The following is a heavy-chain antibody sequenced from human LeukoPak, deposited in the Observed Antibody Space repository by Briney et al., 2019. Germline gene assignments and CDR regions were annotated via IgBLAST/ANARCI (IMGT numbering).Heavy chain of an antibody. CDR3: ARGWIVAARFDP. J-gene: IGHJ5*02. CDR2: IYYTGST. V-gene: IGHV4-39*07. D-gene: IGHD5-12*01. CDR1: GGSISTSSYS. Sequence: SETLSLTCTVSGGSISTSSYSWGWIRQPPGKGLEWIGTIYYTGSTNYNPSLKSRVTISVDTSKNQFSLKLSSVTAADTAVYYCARGWIVAARFDPWGQGTLVTVSS.